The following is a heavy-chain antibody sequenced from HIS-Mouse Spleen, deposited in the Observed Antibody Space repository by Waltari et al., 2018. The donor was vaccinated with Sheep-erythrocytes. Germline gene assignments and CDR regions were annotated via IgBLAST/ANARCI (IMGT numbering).Heavy chain of an antibody. J-gene: IGHJ3*02. Sequence: QVQLQQWGAGLLKPSETLSLTCAVYGGSFSGYYWSWIRQPPGKGLEWIGEINHSGSTNSNPSLKSRVTISVDTSKNQFSLKLSSVTAADTALYYCSLSVDLAGAFDIWGQGTMVTVSS. CDR2: INHSGST. V-gene: IGHV4-34*01. D-gene: IGHD6-19*01. CDR1: GGSFSGYY. CDR3: SLSVDLAGAFDI.